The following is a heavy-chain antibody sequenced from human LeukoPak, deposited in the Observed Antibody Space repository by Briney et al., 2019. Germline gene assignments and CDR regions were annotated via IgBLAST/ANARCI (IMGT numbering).Heavy chain of an antibody. Sequence: GGSLRLSCAASGFTFSSYWMHWVRQAPGKGLEWVANIKQDGSEKYYVDPVKGRFTISRDNAKDSLYLQMNSLRAEDTAVYYCARVPSYYYDSSGYYYWGQGTLVTVSS. J-gene: IGHJ4*02. CDR2: IKQDGSEK. V-gene: IGHV3-7*01. CDR1: GFTFSSYW. CDR3: ARVPSYYYDSSGYYY. D-gene: IGHD3-22*01.